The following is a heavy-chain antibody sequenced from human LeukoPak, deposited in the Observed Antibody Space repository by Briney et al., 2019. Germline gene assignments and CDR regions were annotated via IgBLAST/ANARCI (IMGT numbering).Heavy chain of an antibody. V-gene: IGHV1-46*01. J-gene: IGHJ4*02. CDR3: ARDQEGFDY. CDR2: ICPRDGST. CDR1: GYTFTSNY. Sequence: ASVKVSCKASGYTFTSNYIHWVRQAPGQGLEWMGMICPRDGSTSYAQKFQGRDTVTRDTSTSTVHMELSGLRSEDTAVYYCARDQEGFDYWGQGTLVTVSS.